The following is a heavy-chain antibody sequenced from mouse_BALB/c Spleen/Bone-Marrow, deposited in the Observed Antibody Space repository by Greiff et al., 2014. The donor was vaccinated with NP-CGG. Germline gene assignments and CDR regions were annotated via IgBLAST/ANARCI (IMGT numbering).Heavy chain of an antibody. J-gene: IGHJ4*01. CDR3: ARWEYYAMDY. V-gene: IGHV14-3*02. D-gene: IGHD4-1*01. CDR1: GFNIKDTY. Sequence: ESGAELVKPRASVKLSCTASGFNIKDTYMHWVKQRPEQGLEWIGRIDPANGNTKYDPKFQGKATITADTSSNTAYLQLSSLTSEDTAVYYCARWEYYAMDYWGQGTSVTVSS. CDR2: IDPANGNT.